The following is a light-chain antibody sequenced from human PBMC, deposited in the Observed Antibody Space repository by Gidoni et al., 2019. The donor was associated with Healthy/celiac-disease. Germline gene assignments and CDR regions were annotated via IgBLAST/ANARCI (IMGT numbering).Light chain of an antibody. CDR2: DAT. CDR3: QQRSNWPT. Sequence: EIVLTQSPATLSLSPGERATLSCRASQSVSSYLAWYQQKPGQAPRLLLYDATNRATGIPARFSGSGFGTDFTLTISSLAPEDFAVYYCQQRSNWPTFGQGTKLEIK. CDR1: QSVSSY. J-gene: IGKJ2*01. V-gene: IGKV3-11*01.